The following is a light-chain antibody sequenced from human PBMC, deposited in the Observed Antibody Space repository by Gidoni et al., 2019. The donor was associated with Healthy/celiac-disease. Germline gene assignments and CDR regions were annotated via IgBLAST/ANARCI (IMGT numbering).Light chain of an antibody. Sequence: DIQMTQSPSSLSASVGDRVTITCLASQSISSYLNWYQQKPGKAPKLLIYAASSLQSGVPSRFSGSGSGTDFTLTISSLQPEDFVTYHCQQSYSTPMYTFGQGTKLEIK. CDR1: QSISSY. CDR2: AAS. CDR3: QQSYSTPMYT. V-gene: IGKV1-39*01. J-gene: IGKJ2*01.